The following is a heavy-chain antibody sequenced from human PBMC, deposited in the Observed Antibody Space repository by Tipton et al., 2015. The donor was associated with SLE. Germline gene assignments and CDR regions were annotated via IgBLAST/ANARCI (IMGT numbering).Heavy chain of an antibody. D-gene: IGHD3-22*01. J-gene: IGHJ5*02. CDR1: GDSVANSY. Sequence: TLSLTCSVSGDSVANSYWSWIRQPPGKGLEWIGYIYNSGSTNYNPSLKSRVTISVDASKNQLSLRLSSVTAADTAVYYCARVPDSSRRRFDPWGQGTLVTVSS. V-gene: IGHV4-59*08. CDR3: ARVPDSSRRRFDP. CDR2: IYNSGST.